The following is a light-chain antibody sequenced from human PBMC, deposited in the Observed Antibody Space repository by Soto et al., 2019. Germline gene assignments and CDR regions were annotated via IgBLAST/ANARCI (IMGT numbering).Light chain of an antibody. CDR3: QQYGSSPIT. CDR2: GAS. V-gene: IGKV3-20*01. Sequence: EIVLTQSPGTLSLSPGERATLSCRASQSVSSRLAWYQQKPGQAPRLLISGASSRATGIPDRFSGSGSATDFTLTINRLEPEDFALYYCQQYGSSPITFGQGTRLEMK. J-gene: IGKJ5*01. CDR1: QSVSSR.